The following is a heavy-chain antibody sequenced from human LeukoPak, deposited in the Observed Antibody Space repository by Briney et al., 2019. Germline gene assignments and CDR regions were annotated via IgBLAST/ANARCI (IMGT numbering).Heavy chain of an antibody. CDR2: ISAYNGNT. CDR3: ARVWDSLYFYDSSGYFGSYFDY. CDR1: GYTFTSYG. V-gene: IGHV1-18*01. J-gene: IGHJ4*02. D-gene: IGHD3-22*01. Sequence: ASVKVSCKASGYTFTSYGISWVRQAPGQGLEWMGWISAYNGNTNYAQKLQGRVTMTTDTSTSTAYMELRSLRSDDTAVYYCARVWDSLYFYDSSGYFGSYFDYWGQGTLVTVSS.